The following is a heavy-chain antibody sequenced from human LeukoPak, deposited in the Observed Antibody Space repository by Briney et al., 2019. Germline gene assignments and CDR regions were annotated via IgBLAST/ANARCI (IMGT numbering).Heavy chain of an antibody. CDR3: ARSGSSGYFDY. CDR1: GGTFSSYA. Sequence: ASVKVSCKASGGTFSSYAISWVRQAPGQGLERMGWISAYNGNTNYAQKLQGRVTMTTDTSTSTAYMELRSLRSDDTAVYYCARSGSSGYFDYWGQGTLVTVSS. J-gene: IGHJ4*02. CDR2: ISAYNGNT. V-gene: IGHV1-18*01. D-gene: IGHD3-22*01.